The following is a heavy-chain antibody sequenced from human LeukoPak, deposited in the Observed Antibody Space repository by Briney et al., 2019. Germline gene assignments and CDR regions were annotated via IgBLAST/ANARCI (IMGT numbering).Heavy chain of an antibody. J-gene: IGHJ4*02. CDR2: IYYSGST. CDR1: GGSISSTSFY. CDR3: ARHRGAAAADY. V-gene: IGHV4-39*01. D-gene: IGHD6-13*01. Sequence: PSETLSLTCTVSGGSISSTSFYWGWIRQPPGKGLEWIGTIYYSGSTYYNPSLKSRLTISVDTSKNQFSLKLSSVTAADTAVYYCARHRGAAAADYWGQGTLVTVSS.